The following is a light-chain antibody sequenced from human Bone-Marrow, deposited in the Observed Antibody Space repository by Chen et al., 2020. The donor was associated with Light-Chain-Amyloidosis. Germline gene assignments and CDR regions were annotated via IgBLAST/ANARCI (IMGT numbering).Light chain of an antibody. CDR2: EDD. J-gene: IGLJ3*02. CDR3: QSYQGSSQGV. Sequence: NFMLTQPHSVSESPGKTVIISCTRSSVSIATNYVQWYQQRPGSSPTTVINEDDQRPSGVPDRFSGSIDRSSNSASLTISGLKTEDEADYYCQSYQGSSQGVFGGGTKLTVL. CDR1: SVSIATNY. V-gene: IGLV6-57*01.